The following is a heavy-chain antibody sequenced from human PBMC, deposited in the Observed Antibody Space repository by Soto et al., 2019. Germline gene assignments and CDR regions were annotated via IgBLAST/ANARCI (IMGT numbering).Heavy chain of an antibody. J-gene: IGHJ4*02. CDR1: GFTFSSYW. V-gene: IGHV3-74*01. Sequence: PGGSLRLSCAASGFTFSSYWMHWVRQAPGKGLVWVSHINSDGSSISYADSVKGRFTISRDNAKNTLYLQMNSLRAEDTAVYYCARDGPAAIPCDYWGQGTLVTVSS. D-gene: IGHD2-2*01. CDR2: INSDGSSI. CDR3: ARDGPAAIPCDY.